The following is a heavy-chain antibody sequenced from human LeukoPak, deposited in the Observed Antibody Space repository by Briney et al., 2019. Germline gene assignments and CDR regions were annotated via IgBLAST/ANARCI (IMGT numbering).Heavy chain of an antibody. CDR1: GFTFSSYA. CDR2: INWNGGST. Sequence: GGSLRLSCAASGFTFSSYAMSWVRQAPGKGLEWVSGINWNGGSTGYADSVKGRFTISRDNAKNSLYLQMNSLRAEDTALYHCARARSGSYYRPNDAFDIWGQGTMVTVSS. D-gene: IGHD3-10*01. CDR3: ARARSGSYYRPNDAFDI. V-gene: IGHV3-20*01. J-gene: IGHJ3*02.